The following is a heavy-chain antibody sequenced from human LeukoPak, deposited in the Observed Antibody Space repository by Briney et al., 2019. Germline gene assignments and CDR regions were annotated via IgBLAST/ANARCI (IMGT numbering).Heavy chain of an antibody. CDR2: ISGSGGST. CDR1: GFTFSSYA. Sequence: GGSLRLSCAASGFTFSSYAMSWVRQAPGKGREWVSAISGSGGSTYSADSVKGRFTISRDNSKNTLYLQMNSLRAEDTAVYYCARGTYFHGSGSFFDYWGQGTLVTASS. CDR3: ARGTYFHGSGSFFDY. J-gene: IGHJ4*02. V-gene: IGHV3-23*01. D-gene: IGHD3-10*01.